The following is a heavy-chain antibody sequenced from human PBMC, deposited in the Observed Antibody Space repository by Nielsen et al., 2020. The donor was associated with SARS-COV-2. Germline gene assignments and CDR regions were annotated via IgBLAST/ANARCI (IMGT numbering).Heavy chain of an antibody. CDR2: INGRGGST. Sequence: GESLKISCAASGFTFSRYAMSWVRQAPRKGLEWVSGINGRGGSTYYADSVKGRFTISRDNSKNTLYLHMNRLRVDDTAVYYCAKDPRWARDSWFSDWFDPWGQGTLVTVSS. CDR1: GFTFSRYA. CDR3: AKDPRWARDSWFSDWFDP. D-gene: IGHD6-13*01. V-gene: IGHV3-23*01. J-gene: IGHJ5*02.